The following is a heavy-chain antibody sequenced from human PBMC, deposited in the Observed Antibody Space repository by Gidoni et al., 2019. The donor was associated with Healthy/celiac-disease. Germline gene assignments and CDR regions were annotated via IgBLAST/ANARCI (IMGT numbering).Heavy chain of an antibody. CDR1: GFTFSSYG. D-gene: IGHD3-22*01. CDR3: AKVAPLVYYDSSGSLDY. J-gene: IGHJ4*02. V-gene: IGHV3-30*18. Sequence: QVQLVESGGGVVQPGRSLRLSCAASGFTFSSYGMHWVRQAPGKGLEWVAVISYEGSNKYYADSVKGRFTISRDNSKNTLYLQMNSLRAEDTAVYYCAKVAPLVYYDSSGSLDYWGQGTLVTVSS. CDR2: ISYEGSNK.